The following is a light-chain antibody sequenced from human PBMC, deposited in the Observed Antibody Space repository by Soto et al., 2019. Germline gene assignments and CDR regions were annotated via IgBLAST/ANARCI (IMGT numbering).Light chain of an antibody. CDR3: SSYTSSSTLVV. V-gene: IGLV2-14*01. J-gene: IGLJ2*01. Sequence: QSALTQPASVSGCPGQSITISCTGTSSDVGGYNYVSWYQQHPGKAPKLMIYDVSNRPSGVSNRFSGSKSGNTASLTISGLQAEDEADYYFSSYTSSSTLVVFGGGTKVTVL. CDR1: SSDVGGYNY. CDR2: DVS.